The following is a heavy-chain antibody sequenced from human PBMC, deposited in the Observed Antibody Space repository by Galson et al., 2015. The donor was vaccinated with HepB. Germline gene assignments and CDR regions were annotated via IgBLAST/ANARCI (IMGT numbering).Heavy chain of an antibody. D-gene: IGHD3-22*01. CDR2: ISNDGHNK. CDR1: GFTFTGYA. Sequence: SLRLSCAASGFTFTGYAMQWVRQAPGKGLEWVALISNDGHNKYYADSVKGRFTISRDNSKTTLYLQINSLRPEDTAVYYCATYRYYYDISDYYEDAFDLWGQGTMVTVSS. V-gene: IGHV3-30*04. J-gene: IGHJ3*01. CDR3: ATYRYYYDISDYYEDAFDL.